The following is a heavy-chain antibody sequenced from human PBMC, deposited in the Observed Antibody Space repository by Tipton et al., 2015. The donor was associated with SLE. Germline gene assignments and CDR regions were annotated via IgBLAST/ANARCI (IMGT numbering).Heavy chain of an antibody. V-gene: IGHV4-59*08. J-gene: IGHJ4*02. CDR1: GGSISSYY. CDR3: ARSSSGYYVDY. CDR2: IYYSGST. D-gene: IGHD3-22*01. Sequence: TLSLTCTVSGGSISSYYWSWIRQPPGKGLEWIGYIYYSGSTNYNPSLKSRVTISVDTSKNPFSLRLGSVTAADSAVYYCARSSSGYYVDYWGQGTLVTVSS.